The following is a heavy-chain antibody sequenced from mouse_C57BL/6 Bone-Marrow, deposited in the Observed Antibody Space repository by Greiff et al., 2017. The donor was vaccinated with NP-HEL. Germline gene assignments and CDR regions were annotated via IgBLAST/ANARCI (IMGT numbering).Heavy chain of an antibody. CDR3: TGYSNYCSFAY. D-gene: IGHD2-5*01. V-gene: IGHV14-4*01. CDR1: GFNIQDDY. CDR2: IDPENGDT. Sequence: VQLQQSGAELVRPGASVKLSCTASGFNIQDDYMHWVKQRPEQGLEWIGWIDPENGDTEYASKFQGKATITADTSSNTAYLQLSSLTSEDTAVYYCTGYSNYCSFAYWGQGTLVTVSA. J-gene: IGHJ3*01.